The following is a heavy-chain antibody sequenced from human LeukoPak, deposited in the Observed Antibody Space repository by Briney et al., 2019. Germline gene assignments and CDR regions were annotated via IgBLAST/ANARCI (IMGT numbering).Heavy chain of an antibody. CDR3: AKTQGYYDC. J-gene: IGHJ4*02. D-gene: IGHD3-22*01. Sequence: PGGSLRLSCAASGFTFSSYGMNWVRRAPGKGLEWVSGIGVGGTTYYADSVKGRFTISRDTSKNTLYLQMNSLRVEDTAVYYCAKTQGYYDCWSQGTLVTVSS. CDR2: IGVGGTT. CDR1: GFTFSSYG. V-gene: IGHV3-23*01.